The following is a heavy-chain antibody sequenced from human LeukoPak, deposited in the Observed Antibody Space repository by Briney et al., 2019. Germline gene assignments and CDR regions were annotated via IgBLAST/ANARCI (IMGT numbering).Heavy chain of an antibody. J-gene: IGHJ6*03. Sequence: PSETLSLTCPVSGGSISSRSDYWGWIRQTPGKGLEWIGNLDSSGSTYYNPSLKSRVTISVGTSKNQFSLNLRSVAAADTATRSHDYGGLYFYYYMDVWGKGTTVTVSS. CDR3: DYGGLYFYYYMDV. CDR2: LDSSGST. V-gene: IGHV4-39*01. D-gene: IGHD4-23*01. CDR1: GGSISSRSDY.